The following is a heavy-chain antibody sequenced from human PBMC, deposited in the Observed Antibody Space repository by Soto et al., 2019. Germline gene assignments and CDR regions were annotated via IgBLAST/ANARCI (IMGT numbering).Heavy chain of an antibody. CDR3: VRSFSFDWLLFTLDY. CDR2: IKEDGSEE. CDR1: GFTFNTYW. J-gene: IGHJ4*02. V-gene: IGHV3-7*01. D-gene: IGHD3-9*01. Sequence: QLVESGGGLVQPGGSLRLSCATSGFTFNTYWMTWVRQAPGKGLEWVANIKEDGSEENYVDSVKGRFTIPRDNGKNSLFLQMNRLRREDSAVYYCVRSFSFDWLLFTLDYWGQGTLVSVSS.